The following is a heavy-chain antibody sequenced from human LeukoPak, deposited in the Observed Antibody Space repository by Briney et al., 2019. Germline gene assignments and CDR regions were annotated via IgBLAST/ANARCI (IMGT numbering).Heavy chain of an antibody. CDR2: IYYSGST. V-gene: IGHV4-31*03. CDR1: GGSISSGGYY. CDR3: AREYSSSPLLDY. D-gene: IGHD1-26*01. Sequence: SQTLSLTCTVSGGSISSGGYYWSWIRQHPGKGLEWIGYIYYSGSTYYNPSLKSRVTISVDTSKNQFSLKLSSVTAADTAVYYCAREYSSSPLLDYWGQGPLVTVSS. J-gene: IGHJ4*02.